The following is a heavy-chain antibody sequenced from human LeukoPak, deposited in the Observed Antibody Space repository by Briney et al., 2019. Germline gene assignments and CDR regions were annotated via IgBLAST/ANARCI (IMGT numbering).Heavy chain of an antibody. J-gene: IGHJ4*02. CDR1: GFSFSTYN. CDR3: AKDHGYSGYDSLRYFDY. D-gene: IGHD5-12*01. Sequence: GGSLRLSCAASGFSFSTYNMNWVRQAPGQRLEWVSSITSGSSYIYYADSVKGRFTISRDNAKSSLYLQMDSLRAEDTALYYCAKDHGYSGYDSLRYFDYWGQGTLVTVSS. V-gene: IGHV3-21*04. CDR2: ITSGSSYI.